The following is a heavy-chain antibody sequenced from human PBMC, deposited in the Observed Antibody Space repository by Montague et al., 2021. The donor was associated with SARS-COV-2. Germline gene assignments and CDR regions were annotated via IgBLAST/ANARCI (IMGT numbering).Heavy chain of an antibody. CDR3: ARMTTVTYPYYYYYGMDV. V-gene: IGHV2-70*01. Sequence: PALVQPTPTLTLTCTFSGFSLSTSGMCVSWIRQPPGKALEWLALIDWDDDKYYRTSLKTRLTISKDTSKNQVVLTMTNMDPVDTATYYCARMTTVTYPYYYYYGMDVWGQGTTVTVSS. J-gene: IGHJ6*02. D-gene: IGHD4-17*01. CDR1: GFSLSTSGMC. CDR2: IDWDDDK.